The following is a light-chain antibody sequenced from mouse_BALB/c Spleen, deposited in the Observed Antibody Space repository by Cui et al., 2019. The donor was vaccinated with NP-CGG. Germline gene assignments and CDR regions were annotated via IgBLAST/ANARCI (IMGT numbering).Light chain of an antibody. V-gene: IGLV1*01. J-gene: IGLJ1*01. Sequence: QAVVTQESALTTTPGETVTLTCRSSTGAVTTSNYANWVQEKPDHLFTGLMGGTNNRAPGVATRFSGSLIGDKAALTIKGAQTEDEAIYFCALWYSNHWVFGGGTKLTVL. CDR3: ALWYSNHWV. CDR1: TGAVTTSNY. CDR2: GTN.